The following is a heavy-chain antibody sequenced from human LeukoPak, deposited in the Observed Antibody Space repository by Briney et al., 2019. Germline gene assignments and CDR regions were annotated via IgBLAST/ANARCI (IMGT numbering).Heavy chain of an antibody. V-gene: IGHV4-59*01. CDR2: IYSSGST. D-gene: IGHD3-10*01. Sequence: SETLSLTCNVSGGSIRGYYWSWIRQPPGKGLEWIGYIYSSGSTNYNPSLKSRVTMSVDTSKNQFPLKVSSVTAADTAVYYCARVFDSGSQAYFYYMDVWGKGTTVTISS. CDR1: GGSIRGYY. J-gene: IGHJ6*03. CDR3: ARVFDSGSQAYFYYMDV.